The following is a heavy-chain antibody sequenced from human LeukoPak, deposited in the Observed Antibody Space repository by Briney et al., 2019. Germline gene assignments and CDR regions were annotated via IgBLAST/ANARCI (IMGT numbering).Heavy chain of an antibody. Sequence: GGSLRLSCAASGFTFSSYGMHWVRQAPGKGLEWVAVISYDGSNKYYADSVKGRFTISRDNARNSLDLQMNSLRDEDTAVYYCARDEGPLDYWGQGTLVTVSS. J-gene: IGHJ4*02. CDR1: GFTFSSYG. CDR2: ISYDGSNK. V-gene: IGHV3-30*03. CDR3: ARDEGPLDY.